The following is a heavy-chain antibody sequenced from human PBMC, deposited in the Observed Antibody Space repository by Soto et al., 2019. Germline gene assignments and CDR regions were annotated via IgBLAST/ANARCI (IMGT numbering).Heavy chain of an antibody. Sequence: QPGGSLRLSCAASGFTVSSNYMSWVRQAPGKGLEWVSVIYSGGSTYYADSVKGRFTISRDNSKNTLYLQMNSLRAEDTAVYYCAKALGRDFSDFDSWGQGTQVTVSS. J-gene: IGHJ4*02. CDR2: IYSGGST. CDR1: GFTVSSNY. CDR3: AKALGRDFSDFDS. D-gene: IGHD3-10*01. V-gene: IGHV3-53*01.